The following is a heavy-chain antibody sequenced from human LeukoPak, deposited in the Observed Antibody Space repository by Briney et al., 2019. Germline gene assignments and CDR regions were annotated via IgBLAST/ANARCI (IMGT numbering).Heavy chain of an antibody. Sequence: GGSLRLSCAASGFTFNSYWMSWVRQAPGKGLEWVAKIKQDGSEKYYVDSVKGRFTVSRDNAMNSLFLQMNSLRAEDTAVYYCARGGFGFGDWGQGTLVTVSS. J-gene: IGHJ4*02. V-gene: IGHV3-7*01. D-gene: IGHD2-15*01. CDR3: ARGGFGFGD. CDR1: GFTFNSYW. CDR2: IKQDGSEK.